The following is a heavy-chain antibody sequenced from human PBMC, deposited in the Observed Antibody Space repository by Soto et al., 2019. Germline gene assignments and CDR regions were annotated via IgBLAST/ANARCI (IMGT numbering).Heavy chain of an antibody. CDR3: AKDRIQLWCIDY. D-gene: IGHD5-18*01. J-gene: IGHJ4*02. Sequence: QVQLVESGGGVVQPGRSLRLSCAASGFTFSSYGMHWVRQAPGKGLEWVAVISYDGSNKYYADSVKGRFTISRDKSKNTLYLQMNSLRDADTAVYYCAKDRIQLWCIDYGGQGTLVTVSS. CDR2: ISYDGSNK. V-gene: IGHV3-30*18. CDR1: GFTFSSYG.